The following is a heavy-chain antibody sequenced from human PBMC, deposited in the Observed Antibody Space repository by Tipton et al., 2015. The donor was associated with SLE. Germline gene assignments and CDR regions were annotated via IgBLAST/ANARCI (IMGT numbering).Heavy chain of an antibody. Sequence: GSLRLSCAASGFTFDDYGMSWVRQAPGKGLEWVSGINWNGGRTGYADSVKGRCTISRDNAKNSLYLQMNSLRAEDTALYYCARARRDYGDYWYFDLWGRGTLVTVSS. CDR1: GFTFDDYG. CDR2: INWNGGRT. V-gene: IGHV3-20*04. D-gene: IGHD4-17*01. J-gene: IGHJ2*01. CDR3: ARARRDYGDYWYFDL.